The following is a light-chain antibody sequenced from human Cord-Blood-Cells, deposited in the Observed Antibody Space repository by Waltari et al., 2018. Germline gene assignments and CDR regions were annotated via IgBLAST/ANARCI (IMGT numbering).Light chain of an antibody. Sequence: EIVMTQSPATLSVSPGERATLSCRASQSVSSNLAWYQQTPGQAPRPLIYGASTRATGIPARVSGSGSGTEFTLTISSLQSEDFAVYYCQQYNNWPYTFGQGTKLEIK. CDR2: GAS. CDR3: QQYNNWPYT. V-gene: IGKV3-15*01. CDR1: QSVSSN. J-gene: IGKJ2*01.